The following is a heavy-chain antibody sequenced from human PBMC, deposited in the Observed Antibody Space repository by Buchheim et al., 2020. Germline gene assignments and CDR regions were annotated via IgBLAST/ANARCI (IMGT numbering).Heavy chain of an antibody. CDR3: ARDERLLWFGELQDYYGMDV. CDR2: IYYSGST. Sequence: QLQLQESGPGLVKPSETLSLTCTVSGGSISSSSYYWGWIRQPPGKGLEWIGSIYYSGSTYYNPSLKSRVTISVDTSKNQFSLKLSSVTAADTAVYYCARDERLLWFGELQDYYGMDVWGQGTT. D-gene: IGHD3-10*01. V-gene: IGHV4-39*07. CDR1: GGSISSSSYY. J-gene: IGHJ6*02.